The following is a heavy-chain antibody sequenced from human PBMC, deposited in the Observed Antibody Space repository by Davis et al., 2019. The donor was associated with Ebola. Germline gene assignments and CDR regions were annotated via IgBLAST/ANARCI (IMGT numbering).Heavy chain of an antibody. J-gene: IGHJ4*02. Sequence: SETLSLTCSVSADSISSVGDYWSWIRQHPGGGLEWIGYVYYNGNTYYNPSLKSRVTMSVDTSQKQFSVRLSSVTAADTAMYYCARGRRVRGEQQLRNYFDSWGQGSLVIVSS. D-gene: IGHD6-13*01. V-gene: IGHV4-31*03. CDR1: ADSISSVGDY. CDR2: VYYNGNT. CDR3: ARGRRVRGEQQLRNYFDS.